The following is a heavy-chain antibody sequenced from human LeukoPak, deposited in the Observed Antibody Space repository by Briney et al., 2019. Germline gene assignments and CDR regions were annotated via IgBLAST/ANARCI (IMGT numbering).Heavy chain of an antibody. V-gene: IGHV1-2*02. CDR3: ASLYGDYVASDY. CDR2: INHNSGGT. CDR1: GYSFTVYY. Sequence: GASVKVSCKASGYSFTVYYMHWVRQAPGQGLEWMGWINHNSGGTNYAHKFLGRVTMTRDTSISTAYMELSRLRSDDTAVYYCASLYGDYVASDYWGQGTLVTVSS. J-gene: IGHJ4*02. D-gene: IGHD4-17*01.